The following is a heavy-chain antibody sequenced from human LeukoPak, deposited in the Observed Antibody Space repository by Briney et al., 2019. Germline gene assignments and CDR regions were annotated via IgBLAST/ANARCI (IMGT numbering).Heavy chain of an antibody. CDR1: GFTFSSYG. D-gene: IGHD2-15*01. Sequence: GGSLRLSCAASGFTFSSYGMHWVRQAPGKGLEWVAFIRYDGSNKYYADSVKGRFTISRDNSKNTLYLQMNSLRAEDTAVYYCAKDPGYCSGGSCYRASAGYYMDVWGKGTTVTVSS. J-gene: IGHJ6*03. CDR2: IRYDGSNK. V-gene: IGHV3-30*02. CDR3: AKDPGYCSGGSCYRASAGYYMDV.